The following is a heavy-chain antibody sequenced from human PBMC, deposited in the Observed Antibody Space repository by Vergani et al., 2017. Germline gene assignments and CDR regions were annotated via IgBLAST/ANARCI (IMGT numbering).Heavy chain of an antibody. J-gene: IGHJ5*02. D-gene: IGHD2-15*01. Sequence: QVQLEESGPGLVKPSETLSLTCTVSGGSFNTYYWSWIRQSPGKGLEWIGYIYSTGSTNYNPSLNSRVTMSVDTSKNQFSLKLRSVTAADTAVYYCTRHWAVVAANNCFDPWGQGTLVTVSS. CDR1: GGSFNTYY. V-gene: IGHV4-59*08. CDR3: TRHWAVVAANNCFDP. CDR2: IYSTGST.